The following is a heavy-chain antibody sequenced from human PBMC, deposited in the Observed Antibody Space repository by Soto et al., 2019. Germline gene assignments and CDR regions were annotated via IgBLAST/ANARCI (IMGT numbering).Heavy chain of an antibody. V-gene: IGHV3-23*01. CDR3: ESFLMGWRWEVFDI. Sequence: EVQVLESGGDLVQPGGSLRLSCAVSGFTFSRHGMTWVRQAPGRGLEWVSSISINGGSTHYADSVRGRFTISRDNSKNRLYLQMSSLRAEDTAVHYCESFLMGWRWEVFDIWGQGTMVTVSS. D-gene: IGHD1-26*01. CDR2: ISINGGST. J-gene: IGHJ3*02. CDR1: GFTFSRHG.